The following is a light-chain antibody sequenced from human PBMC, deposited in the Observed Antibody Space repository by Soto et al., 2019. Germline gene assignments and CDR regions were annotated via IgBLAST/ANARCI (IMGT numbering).Light chain of an antibody. CDR1: HSIRSY. CDR3: QQSYTTPYT. V-gene: IGKV1-39*01. Sequence: DIQMTQSPSSLSASVGDRVTITCRASHSIRSYLNWYHQKPGKTPQLLIYGASNLQSGAPSRFTGSGSGTHFTLTISSLQPEDFATYYCQQSYTTPYTFGQGTKLEIK. J-gene: IGKJ2*01. CDR2: GAS.